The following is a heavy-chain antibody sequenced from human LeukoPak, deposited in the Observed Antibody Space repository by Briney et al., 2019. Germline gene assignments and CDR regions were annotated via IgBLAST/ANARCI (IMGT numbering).Heavy chain of an antibody. CDR1: GYTFTNYW. CDR3: AKRRGLELLYYYYMDV. V-gene: IGHV5-51*03. J-gene: IGHJ6*03. D-gene: IGHD1-7*01. CDR2: IYCDGSKT. Sequence: KPGESLKISCQTSGYTFTNYWIGWVRQMPGKGLEWMAIIYCDGSKTTYSPSFQSQVTISVDKSISAAYLQWSSLKASDTAVYYCAKRRGLELLYYYYMDVWGKGTTVTVSS.